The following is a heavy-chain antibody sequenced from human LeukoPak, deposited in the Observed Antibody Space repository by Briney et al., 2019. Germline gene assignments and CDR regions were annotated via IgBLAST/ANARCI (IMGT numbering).Heavy chain of an antibody. J-gene: IGHJ4*02. D-gene: IGHD5-18*01. CDR3: ARGRTAMSYFDY. V-gene: IGHV4-38-2*02. Sequence: SETLSLTCTVSGYSINSGYYWGWIRQPPGKGLEWIVSIYHSGSTFYNPSLKSRVTLSVDTFKNQFSPKLSSVTAADTAVYYCARGRTAMSYFDYWGQGTLVTVSS. CDR1: GYSINSGYY. CDR2: IYHSGST.